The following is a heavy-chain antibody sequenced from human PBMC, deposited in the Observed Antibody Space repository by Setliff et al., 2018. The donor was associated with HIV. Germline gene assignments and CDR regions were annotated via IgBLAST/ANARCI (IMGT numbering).Heavy chain of an antibody. V-gene: IGHV1-69-2*01. Sequence: ASVKVSCKASGYTLTDYSIHWVQQAPGKGLEWMGRIDAEDGETVFAREFQGRVTITADTSTDTVYMEVRSLRSDDTAVYYCATSVNAFDYWGQGTLVTVSS. CDR3: ATSVNAFDY. CDR2: IDAEDGET. D-gene: IGHD2-8*01. J-gene: IGHJ4*02. CDR1: GYTLTDYS.